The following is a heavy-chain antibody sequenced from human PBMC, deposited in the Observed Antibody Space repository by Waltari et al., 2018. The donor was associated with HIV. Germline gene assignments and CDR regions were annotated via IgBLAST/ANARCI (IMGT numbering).Heavy chain of an antibody. D-gene: IGHD2-2*01. J-gene: IGHJ5*02. CDR1: GGSISSYY. Sequence: QVQLQESGPGLVKPSETLSLTCTVSGGSISSYYWSWIRQPPGKGLEWIGYIYYSGSTNYNPSLKSRVTISVDTSKNQFSLKLSSVTAADTAVYYCARAGAYCSSTSCYEWLGWFDPWGQGTLVTVSS. CDR3: ARAGAYCSSTSCYEWLGWFDP. CDR2: IYYSGST. V-gene: IGHV4-59*01.